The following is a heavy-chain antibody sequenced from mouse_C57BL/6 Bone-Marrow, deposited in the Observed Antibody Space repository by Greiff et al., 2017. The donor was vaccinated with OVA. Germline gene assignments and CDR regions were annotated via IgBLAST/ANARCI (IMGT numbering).Heavy chain of an antibody. J-gene: IGHJ2*01. V-gene: IGHV1-81*01. Sequence: QVQVKQSGAELARPGASVKLSCKASGYTFTSYGISWVKQRTGQGLEWIGEIYPRSGDTYYNEKFKGKATLTADKSSSTAYMELRSLTSEDSAVDFCARIYDFCDYWGQGTTLTVSS. CDR2: IYPRSGDT. D-gene: IGHD2-3*01. CDR1: GYTFTSYG. CDR3: ARIYDFCDY.